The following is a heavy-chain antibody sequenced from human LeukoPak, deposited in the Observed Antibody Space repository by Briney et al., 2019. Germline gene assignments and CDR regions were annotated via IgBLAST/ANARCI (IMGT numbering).Heavy chain of an antibody. J-gene: IGHJ5*02. CDR1: GFTFSSYG. V-gene: IGHV3-30*18. CDR2: ISYDGSNK. CDR3: AKGRGIAAAGTSDP. D-gene: IGHD6-13*01. Sequence: GRSLRLSCAASGFTFSSYGMHWVRQAPGKGLEWVAVISYDGSNKYYADSVKGRFTISRDNSKNTLYLQMNSLRAEDTAVYYCAKGRGIAAAGTSDPWGQGTLVTVSS.